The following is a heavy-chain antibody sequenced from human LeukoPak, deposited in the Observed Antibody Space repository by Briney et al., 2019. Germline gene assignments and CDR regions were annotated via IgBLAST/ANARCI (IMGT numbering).Heavy chain of an antibody. J-gene: IGHJ4*02. CDR1: GFTVSSNY. CDR3: ARGGEPVGFDY. CDR2: ISSSSSYI. D-gene: IGHD1-26*01. Sequence: GGSLRLSCAASGFTVSSNYMNWVRQAPGKGLEWVSSISSSSSYIYYADSVKGRFTTSRDNAKNSLSLQMNSLRAEDTAVYYCARGGEPVGFDYWGQGTLVTVSS. V-gene: IGHV3-21*01.